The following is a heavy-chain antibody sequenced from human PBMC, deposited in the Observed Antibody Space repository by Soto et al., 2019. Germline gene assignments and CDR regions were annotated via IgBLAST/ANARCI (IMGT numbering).Heavy chain of an antibody. CDR1: GFTVTSNY. CDR3: ARDSGLIRGSYGVDV. J-gene: IGHJ6*02. CDR2: LYRSGAT. V-gene: IGHV3-53*01. Sequence: GGSLRLSCAASGFTVTSNYMTWVRQAPGKGLEWVSVLYRSGATYYPDSVRGRFTASRDYFHNTLYLHMHSLRVEDTAVYYCARDSGLIRGSYGVDVWGPGTTVTVPS. D-gene: IGHD3-10*01.